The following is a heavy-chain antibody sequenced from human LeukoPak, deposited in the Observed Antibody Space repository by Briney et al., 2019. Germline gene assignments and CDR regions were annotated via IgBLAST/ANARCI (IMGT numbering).Heavy chain of an antibody. J-gene: IGHJ4*02. CDR3: AKVGGLEDIVVVPAAMPFSY. D-gene: IGHD2-2*01. CDR1: GFTFSSYA. CDR2: ISGSGGST. Sequence: GGSLRLSCAASGFTFSSYAMSWVRQAPGKGLEWVSAISGSGGSTYYADSVKGRFTISRDNSKNTLYLQMNSLRAEDTAVYYCAKVGGLEDIVVVPAAMPFSYWGQGTLVTVSS. V-gene: IGHV3-23*01.